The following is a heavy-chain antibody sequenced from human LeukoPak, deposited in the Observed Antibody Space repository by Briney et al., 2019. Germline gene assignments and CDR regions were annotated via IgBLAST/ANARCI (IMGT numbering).Heavy chain of an antibody. J-gene: IGHJ5*02. CDR3: ARLQGGAKRRDWFDP. CDR2: IFPSDSDT. Sequence: GESLKISCKGSGYSFTGYWIGWVRQMPGKNLEWMGIIFPSDSDTRYSPSFQGQVTISADKSISTAYLQWSSLKASDTAMYYCARLQGGAKRRDWFDPWGQGTLVTVSS. D-gene: IGHD3-16*01. V-gene: IGHV5-51*01. CDR1: GYSFTGYW.